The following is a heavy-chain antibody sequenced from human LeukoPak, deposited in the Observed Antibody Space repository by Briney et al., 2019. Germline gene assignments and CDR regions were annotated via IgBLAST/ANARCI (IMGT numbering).Heavy chain of an antibody. D-gene: IGHD5-18*01. J-gene: IGHJ6*02. CDR2: ISGSGGST. CDR3: AKDVYVDTAMVYYYYGMDV. V-gene: IGHV3-23*01. CDR1: GFTFSSYA. Sequence: GGSLRLSCAASGFTFSSYAMSWVRQAPGKGLEWVSAISGSGGSTYYADSVKGRFTISRDNSKNTLYLQMNSLRAEDTAVYYCAKDVYVDTAMVYYYYGMDVWGQGTTATVSS.